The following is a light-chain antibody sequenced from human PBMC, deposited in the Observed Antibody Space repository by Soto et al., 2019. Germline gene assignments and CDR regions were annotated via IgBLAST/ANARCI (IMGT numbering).Light chain of an antibody. CDR3: QQYGRSPPFA. J-gene: IGKJ2*01. V-gene: IGKV3-20*01. CDR2: GAS. Sequence: EIVLTQSPGTLSLSPGERATLSCRASQSVSSNYIAWYQQNPGQAPRLLIYGASTRATGIPDRFSGSGSGTDFTLTISRLEPVDFAVYFCQQYGRSPPFAFGQGSKVESK. CDR1: QSVSSNY.